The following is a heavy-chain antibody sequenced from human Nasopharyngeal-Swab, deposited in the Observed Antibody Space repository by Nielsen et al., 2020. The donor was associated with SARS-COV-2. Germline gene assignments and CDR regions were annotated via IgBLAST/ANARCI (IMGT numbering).Heavy chain of an antibody. Sequence: SETLSLTCAVYGGSFSGYYWSWIRQPPGKGLEWIGEINHSESTNYNPSLKNRVTISVDTSKNQFSLKLSSVTAADTAVYYCARVRFGGSSRRDLFDYWGQGTLVTVSS. J-gene: IGHJ4*02. CDR2: INHSEST. D-gene: IGHD6-6*01. V-gene: IGHV4-34*01. CDR3: ARVRFGGSSRRDLFDY. CDR1: GGSFSGYY.